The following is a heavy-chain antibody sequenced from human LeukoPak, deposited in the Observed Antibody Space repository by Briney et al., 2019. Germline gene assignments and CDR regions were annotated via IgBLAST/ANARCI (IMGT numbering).Heavy chain of an antibody. Sequence: PSQTLSLTCTVSGGSISSGDYYLSWIRQPPGKGLEWIGYIYYSGSTYYNPSLKSRVTISVDTSKNQFSLKLSSVTAADTAVYYCARESLWFGELLRGGFDYWGQGTLVTVSS. CDR3: ARESLWFGELLRGGFDY. D-gene: IGHD3-10*01. CDR2: IYYSGST. CDR1: GGSISSGDYY. J-gene: IGHJ4*02. V-gene: IGHV4-30-4*08.